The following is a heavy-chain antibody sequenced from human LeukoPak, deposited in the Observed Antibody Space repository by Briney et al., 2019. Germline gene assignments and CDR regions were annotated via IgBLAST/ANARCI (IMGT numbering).Heavy chain of an antibody. CDR2: IHPSGST. CDR1: SGSISGYY. Sequence: SETLSLTCAVNSGSISGYYWSWNRQPPGKGLEWIGEIHPSGSTKYSPSLNSRVTMSVDTSKNQLSLKLSSVTAADTAIYYCARGTDRSKVGYWGQGTLVTVSS. J-gene: IGHJ4*02. V-gene: IGHV4-34*01. CDR3: ARGTDRSKVGY. D-gene: IGHD3-22*01.